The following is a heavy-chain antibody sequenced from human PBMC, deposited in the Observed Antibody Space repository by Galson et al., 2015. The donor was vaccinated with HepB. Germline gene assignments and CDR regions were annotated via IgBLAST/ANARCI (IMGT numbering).Heavy chain of an antibody. D-gene: IGHD6-13*01. CDR3: ARVRGLLAAAAPINWFDP. Sequence: SLRLSCAASGFTFSSYSMNWVRQAPGKGLEWVSYISSSSSTIYYADSVKGRFTISRDNAKNSLYLQMNSLRAEDTAVYYCARVRGLLAAAAPINWFDPWGQGTLVTVSS. CDR1: GFTFSSYS. J-gene: IGHJ5*02. CDR2: ISSSSSTI. V-gene: IGHV3-48*01.